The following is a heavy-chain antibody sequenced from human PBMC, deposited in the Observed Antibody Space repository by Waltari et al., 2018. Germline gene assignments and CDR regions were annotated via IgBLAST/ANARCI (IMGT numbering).Heavy chain of an antibody. CDR2: IYYSGST. D-gene: IGHD2-2*01. J-gene: IGHJ5*02. CDR1: GGSISSSSYY. CDR3: ARERCSSTSCYRGNWFDP. Sequence: QLQLQESGPGLVKPSETLSLTCTVSGGSISSSSYYWGWIRQPPGKGLEWIGSIYYSGSTYYNPSLKSRVTISVDTSKSQFSLKLSSVTAADTAVYYCARERCSSTSCYRGNWFDPWGQGTLVTVSS. V-gene: IGHV4-39*07.